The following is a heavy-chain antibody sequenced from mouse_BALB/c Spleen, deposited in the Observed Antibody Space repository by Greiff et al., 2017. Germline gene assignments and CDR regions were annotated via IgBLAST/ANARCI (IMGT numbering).Heavy chain of an antibody. CDR1: GFTFSSYG. CDR2: INSNGGST. V-gene: IGHV5-6-3*01. CDR3: ARDRWFAY. Sequence: EVMLVESGGGLVQPGGSLKLSCAASGFTFSSYGMSWVRQTPDKRLELVATINSNGGSTYYPDSVKGRFTISRDNAKNTLYLQMSSLKSEDTAMYYCARDRWFAYWGQGTLVTVSA. J-gene: IGHJ3*01.